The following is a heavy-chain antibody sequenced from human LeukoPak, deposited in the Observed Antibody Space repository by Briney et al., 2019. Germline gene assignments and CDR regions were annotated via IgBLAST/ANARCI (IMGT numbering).Heavy chain of an antibody. CDR3: ARARQQWLVPLDY. CDR1: GGSISSYY. CDR2: IYYSGST. D-gene: IGHD6-19*01. Sequence: SETLSLTCTVSGGSISSYYWSWIRQPPGKGLEWIGYIYYSGSTNYNSSLKSRVTISVDTAKNQFSLRLSSVTAADTAVYYCARARQQWLVPLDYWGQGTLVTVSS. V-gene: IGHV4-59*01. J-gene: IGHJ4*02.